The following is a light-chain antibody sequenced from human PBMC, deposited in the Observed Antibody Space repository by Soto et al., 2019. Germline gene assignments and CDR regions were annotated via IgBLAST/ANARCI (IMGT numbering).Light chain of an antibody. J-gene: IGKJ1*01. CDR2: GAS. CDR3: QQSYTSWWT. CDR1: QSVSSSY. V-gene: IGKV3-20*01. Sequence: EIVLTQYPGTLSLSPGERATLSCRASQSVSSSYLAWYQQKPGQAPRLLIYGASSRATGIPDRFSGSGSGTDFTLTISRLEPEDFATYYCQQSYTSWWTFGQGTKVDIK.